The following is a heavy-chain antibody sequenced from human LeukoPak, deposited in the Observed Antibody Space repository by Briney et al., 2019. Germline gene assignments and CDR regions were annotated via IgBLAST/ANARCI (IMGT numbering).Heavy chain of an antibody. Sequence: PSETLSLTCTVSGASITSGGYYWSWIRQHPQRGLEWIGYLYYTGSSFYNPSLKSRVTISVDTSENQFSLNLSPVTAADTAVYYCATKPGYCSGGSCYSQNGNWFDPWGQGTLVTVSS. CDR2: LYYTGSS. V-gene: IGHV4-31*03. D-gene: IGHD2-15*01. CDR3: ATKPGYCSGGSCYSQNGNWFDP. J-gene: IGHJ5*02. CDR1: GASITSGGYY.